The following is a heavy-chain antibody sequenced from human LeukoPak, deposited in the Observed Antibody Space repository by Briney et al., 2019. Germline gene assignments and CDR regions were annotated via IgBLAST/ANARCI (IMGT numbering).Heavy chain of an antibody. D-gene: IGHD3-10*01. V-gene: IGHV1-69*05. CDR3: ARSLPPGGYYGSGSLYYYYMDV. J-gene: IGHJ6*03. CDR1: GGTFSSYA. Sequence: ASVKVSCKASGGTFSSYAISWVRQAPGQGLEWMGGIIPIFGTANYAQKFQGRVTITTDESTSTAYMELSSLRSEDTAVYYCARSLPPGGYYGSGSLYYYYMDVWGKGTTVTVSS. CDR2: IIPIFGTA.